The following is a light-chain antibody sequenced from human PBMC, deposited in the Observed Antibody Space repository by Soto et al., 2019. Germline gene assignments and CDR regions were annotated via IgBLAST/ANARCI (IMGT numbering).Light chain of an antibody. CDR1: QSINNIY. CDR3: QQYGSSPGT. J-gene: IGKJ1*01. Sequence: EIVLTQSPGTLSLSPGERATLSCRASQSINNIYFAWYQQKPGQAPRLLIYGVSSRATGIPDRFSGSGSGTDFTLTISRLEPEDFAVYYCQQYGSSPGTFGQGTKVDI. V-gene: IGKV3-20*01. CDR2: GVS.